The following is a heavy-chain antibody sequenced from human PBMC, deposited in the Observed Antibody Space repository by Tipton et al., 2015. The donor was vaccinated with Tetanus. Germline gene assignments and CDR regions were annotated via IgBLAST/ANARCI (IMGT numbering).Heavy chain of an antibody. V-gene: IGHV1-69*06. J-gene: IGHJ4*02. CDR2: IIPIFGTI. CDR3: ARSRGGTRVYYAIAF. CDR1: GGSFSTYI. D-gene: IGHD3-22*01. Sequence: SGAEVKKPGSSVKVSCKTSGGSFSTYITSWVRQAPGQGLEWMGGIIPIFGTITYAQKFQGRVTITADKSTSTAYMELSSLRSEDTGVYYCARSRGGTRVYYAIAFWGQGTLVTVSS.